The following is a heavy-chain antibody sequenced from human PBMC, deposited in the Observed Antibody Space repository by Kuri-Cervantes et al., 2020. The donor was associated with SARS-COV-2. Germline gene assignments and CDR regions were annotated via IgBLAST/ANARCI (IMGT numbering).Heavy chain of an antibody. V-gene: IGHV4-59*01. CDR3: ATGSYYVAYDY. CDR1: GGSISTYY. J-gene: IGHJ4*02. Sequence: GSLRLSCTVSGGSISTYYWSWIRQPPGKGLEWIGYLYYGGSTNYNPSLKSRVTISLDTSKNQFSLKLSSVTAADTAVYYCATGSYYVAYDYWGQGTLVTVSS. CDR2: LYYGGST. D-gene: IGHD1-26*01.